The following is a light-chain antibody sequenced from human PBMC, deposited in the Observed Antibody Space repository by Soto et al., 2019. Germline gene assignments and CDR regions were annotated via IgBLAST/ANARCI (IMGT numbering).Light chain of an antibody. CDR2: DAY. CDR1: QSVSGY. CDR3: QRRSNGPST. J-gene: IGKJ4*01. V-gene: IGKV3-11*01. Sequence: EIVLTQSPATLSLSPRNRATLSCGASQSVSGYLAWYQQKPGQAPRLLIYDAYNRATGIPARFSGSWAGTDVTLTIICLEPEDFAVYSCQRRSNGPSTFGGGTKVEI.